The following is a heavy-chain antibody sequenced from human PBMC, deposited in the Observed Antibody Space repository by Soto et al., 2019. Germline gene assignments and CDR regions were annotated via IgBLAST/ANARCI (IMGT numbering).Heavy chain of an antibody. CDR1: GGSVSSYSVA. CDR2: TYYRSKWYN. D-gene: IGHD6-25*01. CDR3: ARAVITAAGTAEAYYFDY. Sequence: SQTLSLTCASAGGSVSSYSVAWSWIRLSPSRGLEWLAKTYYRSKWYNDYALSVRGRVTINADTSKNQFSLHLDSVTPEDTAVYYCARAVITAAGTAEAYYFDYWGQGILVTVSS. J-gene: IGHJ4*02. V-gene: IGHV6-1*01.